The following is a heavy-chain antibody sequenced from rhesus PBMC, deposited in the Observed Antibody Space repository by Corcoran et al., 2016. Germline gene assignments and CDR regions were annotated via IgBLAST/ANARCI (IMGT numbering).Heavy chain of an antibody. V-gene: IGHV4-93*02. CDR3: ARYTDYGSSSLLGY. CDR1: GGSISSSNW. J-gene: IGHJ4*01. CDR2: IYGSGGST. D-gene: IGHD4-29*01. Sequence: QVQLQESGPAVVKPSETLSLTCAVSGGSISSSNWWSWIRQSPRKGLEWIGGIYGSGGSTEYNPSLKSRVTISIDTSKNQFSLKLSSVTAADTAVYYCARYTDYGSSSLLGYWGQGVLVTVSS.